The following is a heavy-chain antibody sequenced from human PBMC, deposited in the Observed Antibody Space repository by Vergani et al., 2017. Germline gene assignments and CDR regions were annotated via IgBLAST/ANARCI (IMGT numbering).Heavy chain of an antibody. V-gene: IGHV4-31*03. J-gene: IGHJ5*02. CDR1: GGSISSGGYY. Sequence: QVQLQESGPGLVKPSQTLSLTCTVSGGSISSGGYYWSWIRQHPGKGLEWIGYISYSGSTYYNPSLKSRVTISVDTSKNQFSLKLSSVTAADTAVYYCAGDREPAATSNNWFDPWGQGTLVTVSS. D-gene: IGHD2-2*01. CDR3: AGDREPAATSNNWFDP. CDR2: ISYSGST.